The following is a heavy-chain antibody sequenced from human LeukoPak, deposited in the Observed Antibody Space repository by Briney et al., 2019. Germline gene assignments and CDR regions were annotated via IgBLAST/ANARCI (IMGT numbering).Heavy chain of an antibody. J-gene: IGHJ2*01. Sequence: SETLSLTCAVYGGSCSGYYWSWIRQPPGKGLEWIGEINHSGSTNYNPSLKSRVTISVDTSKNQFSLKLSSVTAADTAVCYCARGGPDSRRWYFDLWGRGTLVTVSS. CDR1: GGSCSGYY. D-gene: IGHD6-25*01. CDR3: ARGGPDSRRWYFDL. V-gene: IGHV4-34*01. CDR2: INHSGST.